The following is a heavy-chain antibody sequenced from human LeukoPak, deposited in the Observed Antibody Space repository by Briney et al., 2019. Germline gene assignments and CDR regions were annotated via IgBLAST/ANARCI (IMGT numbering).Heavy chain of an antibody. V-gene: IGHV1-24*01. CDR3: ATARYRWAVVTDFDY. Sequence: ASVKVSCKASGYTFTSYYMHWVRQAPGQGLEWMGGFDPEDGETIYAQKFQGRVTMTEDTSTDTAYMELSSLRSEDTAVYYCATARYRWAVVTDFDYWGQGTLVTVSS. CDR2: FDPEDGET. J-gene: IGHJ4*02. D-gene: IGHD3-22*01. CDR1: GYTFTSYY.